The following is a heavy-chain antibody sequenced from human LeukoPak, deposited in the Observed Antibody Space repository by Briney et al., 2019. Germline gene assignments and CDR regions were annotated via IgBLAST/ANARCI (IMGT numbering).Heavy chain of an antibody. CDR3: ARDRVVPAAIPTS. J-gene: IGHJ5*02. Sequence: GGSLRLSCAASGFTVSSNYMSWVRQAPGKGLEWVSVIYSGSSTYYADSVKGRFTISRDNSKNTLYLQMNSLRAEDTAVYYCARDRVVPAAIPTSWGQGTLVTVSS. CDR2: IYSGSST. D-gene: IGHD2-2*02. CDR1: GFTVSSNY. V-gene: IGHV3-66*02.